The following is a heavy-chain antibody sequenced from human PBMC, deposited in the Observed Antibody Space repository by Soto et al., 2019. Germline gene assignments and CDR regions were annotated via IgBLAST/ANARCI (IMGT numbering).Heavy chain of an antibody. CDR2: VSSYNDST. J-gene: IGHJ5*02. CDR3: ARDQGGDWFDP. Sequence: QIQLVQSGAEVKKPGASVRVSCKASGYTFTNYGFSWVRQAPGQGLEWIGWVSSYNDSTDYAQILQGRVTMTTDPSTNTAYMELRSLRSDDTAIYYCARDQGGDWFDPWGQGTLVTVSS. D-gene: IGHD1-26*01. CDR1: GYTFTNYG. V-gene: IGHV1-18*04.